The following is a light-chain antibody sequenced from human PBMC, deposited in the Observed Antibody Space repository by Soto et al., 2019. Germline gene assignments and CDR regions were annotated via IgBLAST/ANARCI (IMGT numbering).Light chain of an antibody. CDR3: HSYASGLGGHVV. CDR1: SSNIGAGHD. V-gene: IGLV1-40*01. CDR2: GNN. J-gene: IGLJ2*01. Sequence: QSVLTQPPSVSGAPGQTVTISCTGSSSNIGAGHDVHWYQQLPQTAPKLLIYGNNNRPSGVPDRFSGSKSGTSASLAITGLQAEDEADYYCHSYASGLGGHVVFGGGTKLTVL.